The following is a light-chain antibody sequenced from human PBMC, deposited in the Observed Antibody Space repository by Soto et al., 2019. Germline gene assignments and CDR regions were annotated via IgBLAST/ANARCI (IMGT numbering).Light chain of an antibody. CDR2: DAS. V-gene: IGKV3-11*01. J-gene: IGKJ5*01. CDR1: QSISTY. Sequence: EIVLTQSPATLSVYPGERATLSCRASQSISTYLAWYQQRPSHAPRLVIYDASNRCTGIPARFSGSGSGTEFTRPSSSLEPEDVALYYCQQRGKWHPGPFGQGTRLDI. CDR3: QQRGKWHPGP.